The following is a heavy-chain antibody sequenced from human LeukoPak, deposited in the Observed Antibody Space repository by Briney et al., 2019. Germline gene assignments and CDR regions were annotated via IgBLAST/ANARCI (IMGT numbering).Heavy chain of an antibody. CDR1: GFTFSSYA. CDR2: ISGSGGST. D-gene: IGHD3-10*01. Sequence: PGGSLRLSCAASGFTFSSYAMRWVRQAPGKGLEWVSAISGSGGSTYYADSVKGRFTISRDNSKNTLYLKMNSLRGEATAVYYCAKRARFGELFLFGSHWRGFDPWGQGTLVTVSS. J-gene: IGHJ5*02. V-gene: IGHV3-23*01. CDR3: AKRARFGELFLFGSHWRGFDP.